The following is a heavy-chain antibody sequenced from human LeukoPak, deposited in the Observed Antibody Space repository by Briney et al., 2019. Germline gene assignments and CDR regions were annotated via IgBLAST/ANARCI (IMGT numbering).Heavy chain of an antibody. Sequence: PSETLSLTCTVSGGSISSGDYYWSWIRQPPGKGLEWIGYIYYSGSTYYNPSLKSRVTISVDTSKNQFSLKLSSATAADTAVYYCQRGAGEDYFDYWGQGTLVTVSS. J-gene: IGHJ4*02. CDR2: IYYSGST. D-gene: IGHD4/OR15-4a*01. CDR3: QRGAGEDYFDY. V-gene: IGHV4-30-4*01. CDR1: GGSISSGDYY.